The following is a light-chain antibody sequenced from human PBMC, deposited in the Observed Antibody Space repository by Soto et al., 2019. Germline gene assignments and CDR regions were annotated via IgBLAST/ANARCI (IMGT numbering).Light chain of an antibody. CDR3: MQALQTPYT. J-gene: IGKJ2*01. V-gene: IGKV2-28*01. Sequence: DLVMTQSPLSLPVTPGEPASISCRSSQSLLHSNGYNYLDWYLQKPGQSRQLLIYLGSNRASGVTDGFSGSGSGTDFTLKISRVEAEDVGVYYCMQALQTPYTFGQGTKLEIK. CDR2: LGS. CDR1: QSLLHSNGYNY.